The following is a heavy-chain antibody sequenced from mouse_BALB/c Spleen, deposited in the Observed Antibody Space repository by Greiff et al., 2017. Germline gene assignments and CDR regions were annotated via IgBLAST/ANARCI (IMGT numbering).Heavy chain of an antibody. D-gene: IGHD2-3*01. CDR1: GFDFSRYW. V-gene: IGHV4-1*02. CDR2: INPDSSTI. CDR3: ARYDGYYDAMDY. J-gene: IGHJ4*01. Sequence: EVKLLESGGGLVQPGGSLKLSCAASGFDFSRYWMSWVRQAPGKGLEWIGEINPDSSTINYTPSLKDKFIISRDNAKNTLYLQMSKVRSEDTALYYCARYDGYYDAMDYWGQGTSVTVSS.